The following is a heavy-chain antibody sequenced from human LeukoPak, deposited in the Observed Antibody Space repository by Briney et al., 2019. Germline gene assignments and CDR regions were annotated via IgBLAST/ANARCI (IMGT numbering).Heavy chain of an antibody. Sequence: GGSLRLSCAASGFTFSSYSMNWVRQAPGKGLEWVSSISSSSSYIYYADSVKGRFTISRDNAKNSLYLQMNSLRAEDTAVYYCARDSTQWLVDPELDYWGQGTLVTVSS. J-gene: IGHJ4*02. CDR1: GFTFSSYS. D-gene: IGHD6-19*01. CDR2: ISSSSSYI. V-gene: IGHV3-21*01. CDR3: ARDSTQWLVDPELDY.